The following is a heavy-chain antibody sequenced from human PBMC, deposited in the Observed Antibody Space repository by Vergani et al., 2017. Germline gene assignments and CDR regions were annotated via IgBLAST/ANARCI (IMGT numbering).Heavy chain of an antibody. J-gene: IGHJ6*03. V-gene: IGHV3-7*01. Sequence: EVQLVESGGGLVQPGGSLRLSCAASGFTFSSYWMSWVRQAPGKGLEWVANIKQDGSEQYYVDSVKGRFTISRDNAKNSLYLQMNSLRAEDTAVYYCAREIIVVVPAANNYYYYYMDVWGKGTTVTVSS. CDR2: IKQDGSEQ. CDR1: GFTFSSYW. CDR3: AREIIVVVPAANNYYYYYMDV. D-gene: IGHD2-2*01.